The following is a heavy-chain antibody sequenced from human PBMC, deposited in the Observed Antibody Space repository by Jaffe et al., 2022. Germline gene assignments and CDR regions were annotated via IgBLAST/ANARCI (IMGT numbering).Heavy chain of an antibody. Sequence: QVQLVQSGSELKKPGASVKVSCKASGYTFTSYAMNWVRQAPGQGLEWMGWINTNTGNPTYAQGFTGRFVFSLDTSVSTAYLQISSLKAEDTAVYYCARDRGEGALRYFDWSPPRVFDYWGQGTLVTVSS. CDR2: INTNTGNP. V-gene: IGHV7-4-1*02. J-gene: IGHJ4*02. CDR3: ARDRGEGALRYFDWSPPRVFDY. D-gene: IGHD3-9*01. CDR1: GYTFTSYA.